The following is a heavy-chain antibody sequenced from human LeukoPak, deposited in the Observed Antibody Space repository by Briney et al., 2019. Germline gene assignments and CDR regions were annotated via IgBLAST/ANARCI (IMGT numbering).Heavy chain of an antibody. CDR2: IYHSGST. CDR3: AREAAAASFDY. CDR1: GYSISSGYY. Sequence: SETLSLTCTVSGYSISSGYYWGWIRQPPGKGLEWIGSIYHSGSTYYNPSLKSRVTISVDRSKSQFSLKLSSVTAADTAVYYCAREAAAASFDYWGQGTLVTVSS. D-gene: IGHD6-13*01. J-gene: IGHJ4*02. V-gene: IGHV4-38-2*02.